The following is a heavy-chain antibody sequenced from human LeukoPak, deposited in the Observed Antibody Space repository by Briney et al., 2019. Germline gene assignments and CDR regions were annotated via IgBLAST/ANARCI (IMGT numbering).Heavy chain of an antibody. CDR3: AREPLPKVASFDP. Sequence: PSETLSLTCTVSGGSIGSGSYYWSWIRQPAGTGLEWIGRIYTSGSTNYNPSLKSRVTISVDTSKNQFSLKLSSVTAADTAVYYCAREPLPKVASFDPWGQGTLVTVSS. J-gene: IGHJ5*02. D-gene: IGHD2-15*01. CDR1: GGSIGSGSYY. CDR2: IYTSGST. V-gene: IGHV4-61*02.